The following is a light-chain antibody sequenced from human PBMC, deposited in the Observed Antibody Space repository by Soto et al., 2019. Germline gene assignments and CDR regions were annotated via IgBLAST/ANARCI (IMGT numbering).Light chain of an antibody. J-gene: IGKJ1*01. CDR3: QQSYTIVWT. CDR1: QSVSSY. Sequence: DIQITQSPSSLSASVGGRVTITCRTSQSVSSYLSWYQQKPGKAPNLLIYAASILQSGVPSRFSGSGSGTDFTLTISSLQPEDFATYYCQQSYTIVWTFGQGTKVDI. V-gene: IGKV1-39*01. CDR2: AAS.